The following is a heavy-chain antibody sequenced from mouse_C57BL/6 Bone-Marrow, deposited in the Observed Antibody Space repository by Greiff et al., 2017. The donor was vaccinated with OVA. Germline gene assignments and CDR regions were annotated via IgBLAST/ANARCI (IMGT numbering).Heavy chain of an antibody. CDR2: IYPGGGYT. CDR3: ARWGFWDGYFYFDY. J-gene: IGHJ2*01. V-gene: IGHV1-63*01. CDR1: GYTFTNYW. Sequence: VQGVESGAELVRPGTSVKMSCKASGYTFTNYWIGWAKQRPGHGLEWIGDIYPGGGYTNYNEKFKGKATLTADKSSSTAYMQFSSLTSEDSAIYYCARWGFWDGYFYFDYWGQGTTLTVSS. D-gene: IGHD2-3*01.